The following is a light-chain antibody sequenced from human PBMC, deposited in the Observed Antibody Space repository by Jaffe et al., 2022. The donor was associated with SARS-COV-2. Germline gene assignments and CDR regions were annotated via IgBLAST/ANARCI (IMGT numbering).Light chain of an antibody. CDR2: KAS. V-gene: IGKV1-5*03. CDR1: QSINSW. CDR3: QQYHSYPYT. J-gene: IGKJ2*01. Sequence: DIQMTQSPSTLSASVGDRVTITCRASQSINSWLAWYQQKPGKAPKVLIYKASSLESGVPSRFSGSGSGTEFTLTISSLQPEDFATYYCQQYHSYPYTFGRGTKLEIK.